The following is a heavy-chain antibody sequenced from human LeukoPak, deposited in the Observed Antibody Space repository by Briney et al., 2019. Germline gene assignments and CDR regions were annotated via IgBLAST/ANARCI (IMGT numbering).Heavy chain of an antibody. D-gene: IGHD2-21*01. CDR2: IGVGGNSI. CDR3: ARETAHCGGDCFDY. V-gene: IGHV3-48*03. CDR1: GFTFSTYE. Sequence: PGGSLRLSCAASGFTFSTYEFNWVRQAPGKGVEWVAYIGVGGNSIYYADSVSGRITTSRDNAQNSLYLEMNSLKVEDTALYYCARETAHCGGDCFDYWGQGTLVTVSS. J-gene: IGHJ4*02.